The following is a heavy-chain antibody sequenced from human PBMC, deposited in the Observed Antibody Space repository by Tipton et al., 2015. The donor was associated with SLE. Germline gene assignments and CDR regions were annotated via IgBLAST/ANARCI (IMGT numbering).Heavy chain of an antibody. CDR3: ARLEIAVGVLGWFDP. J-gene: IGHJ5*02. CDR1: GYSFTSYW. CDR2: IYPGDSDT. D-gene: IGHD6-19*01. V-gene: IGHV5-51*03. Sequence: QLVQSGAEVKKPGESLKISCKGSGYSFTSYWIGWVRQMPGKGLEWMGIIYPGDSDTRYNPSFEGQVTISADESVSTAYLQWSSLKASDTAMYYCARLEIAVGVLGWFDPWGQGTLVTVSS.